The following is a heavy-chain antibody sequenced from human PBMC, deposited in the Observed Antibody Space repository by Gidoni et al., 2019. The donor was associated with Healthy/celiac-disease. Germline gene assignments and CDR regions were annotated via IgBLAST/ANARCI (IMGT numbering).Heavy chain of an antibody. CDR1: GYTITELS. V-gene: IGHV1-24*01. CDR3: ATGIVVVPAAIRLDY. D-gene: IGHD2-2*01. J-gene: IGHJ4*02. Sequence: QVQLVPSGAEEKKPGASVKVSCKVSGYTITELSMHWVRQAPGKGLEWMGGFDPEDGETIYAQKFQGRVTMTEDTSTDTAYMELSSLRSEDTAVYYCATGIVVVPAAIRLDYWGQGTLVTVSS. CDR2: FDPEDGET.